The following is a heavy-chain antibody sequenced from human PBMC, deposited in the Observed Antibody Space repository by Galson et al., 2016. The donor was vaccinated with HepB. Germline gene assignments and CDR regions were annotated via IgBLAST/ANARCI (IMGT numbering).Heavy chain of an antibody. D-gene: IGHD6-13*01. J-gene: IGHJ4*02. CDR1: GFSFSSYA. Sequence: SLRLSCAASGFSFSSYAVTWVRQAPGKGLEWVSVIGGSGGATSYADSVKGRFTISRDNSKNTVYLQLTSLRAEDTAVYYCAKDKRGHSSAWYWYFDYWGPGTLVSVSS. CDR2: IGGSGGAT. V-gene: IGHV3-23*01. CDR3: AKDKRGHSSAWYWYFDY.